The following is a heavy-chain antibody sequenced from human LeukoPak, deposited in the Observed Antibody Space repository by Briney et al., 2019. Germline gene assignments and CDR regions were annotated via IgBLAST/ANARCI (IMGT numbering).Heavy chain of an antibody. CDR3: ARGYYGSGKSGFDP. Sequence: PSETLSLTCAVYGGSLSGYYWSWIRQPPGKGLEWIGEINHSGSTNYNPSLKSRVTISVDTSKNQFSLKLSSVTAADTAVYYCARGYYGSGKSGFDPWGQGTLVTVSS. V-gene: IGHV4-34*01. J-gene: IGHJ5*02. CDR2: INHSGST. CDR1: GGSLSGYY. D-gene: IGHD3-10*01.